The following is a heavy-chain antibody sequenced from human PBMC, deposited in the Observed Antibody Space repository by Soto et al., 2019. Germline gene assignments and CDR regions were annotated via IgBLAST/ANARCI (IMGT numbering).Heavy chain of an antibody. D-gene: IGHD5-12*01. CDR2: IYHSGST. V-gene: IGHV4-30-2*01. J-gene: IGHJ4*02. CDR3: ARVGGYDSPFDY. Sequence: PSDTLSLTCAVSGGSISSGGYSWSWIRQPPGKGLEWIGYIYHSGSTYYNPSLKSRVTISVDTSKNQFSLKLSSVTAADTAVYYCARVGGYDSPFDYWGQGTQVTVSS. CDR1: GGSISSGGYS.